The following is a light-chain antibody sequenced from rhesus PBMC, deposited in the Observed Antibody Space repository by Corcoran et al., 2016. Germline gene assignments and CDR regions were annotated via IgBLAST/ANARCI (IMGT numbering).Light chain of an antibody. J-gene: IGKJ2*01. CDR3: QQYNNWNS. CDR2: DAS. CDR1: QSVGSN. Sequence: ETVVTQSPATLSLSPGERATLSCRASQSVGSNLAWYQQKHGQAPKLLIYDASSRATGIPDRFSGSGSGTECTLTISSLEPEDVGVYYCQQYNNWNSFGQGTKVEIK. V-gene: IGKV3-42*02.